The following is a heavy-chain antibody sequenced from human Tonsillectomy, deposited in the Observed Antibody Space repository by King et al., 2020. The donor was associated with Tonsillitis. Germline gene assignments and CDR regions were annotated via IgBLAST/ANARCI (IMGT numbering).Heavy chain of an antibody. CDR2: IYYNGGT. CDR1: GGSISSTSHL. D-gene: IGHD2/OR15-2a*01. CDR3: ARRWRTAYFYPMDV. J-gene: IGHJ6*02. Sequence: LQLQESGPGLVKPSETLSLTCTVSGGSISSTSHLWGWIRQPPGKGLEWIGSIYYNGGTNYNPSLKSRVTISVDTSKSQFSLKLSSVTAADTAVYYCARRWRTAYFYPMDVWGQGTTVTVSS. V-gene: IGHV4-39*01.